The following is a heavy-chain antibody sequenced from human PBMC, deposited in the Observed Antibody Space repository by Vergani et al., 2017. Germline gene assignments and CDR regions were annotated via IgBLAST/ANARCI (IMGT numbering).Heavy chain of an antibody. J-gene: IGHJ4*02. V-gene: IGHV1-3*01. CDR2: SNAGKGNT. CDR3: ARAAIVTFDY. CDR1: GYTFTSYA. Sequence: QVQLVQSGAEVKKPGASVKVSCKASGYTFTSYAMHWVRQAPGQRREWMGWSNAGKGNTKYSQKCQGMVTITRDTAASTAYMELRSLRSEDTAVYYCARAAIVTFDYWGQGTLVTVSS. D-gene: IGHD5-18*01.